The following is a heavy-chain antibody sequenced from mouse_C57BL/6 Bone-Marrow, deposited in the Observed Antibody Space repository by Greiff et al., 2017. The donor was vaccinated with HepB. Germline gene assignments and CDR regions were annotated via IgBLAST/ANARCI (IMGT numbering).Heavy chain of an antibody. CDR3: ASPVRLHAMDY. CDR1: GYTFTDYY. D-gene: IGHD1-1*01. Sequence: EVQLQQSGPELVKPGASVKISCKASGYTFTDYYMNWVKQSHGKSLEWIGDINPNNGGTSYNQKFKGKATLTVDKSSSTAYMELRSLTSEDSAVYYCASPVRLHAMDYWGQGTSVTVSS. J-gene: IGHJ4*01. CDR2: INPNNGGT. V-gene: IGHV1-26*01.